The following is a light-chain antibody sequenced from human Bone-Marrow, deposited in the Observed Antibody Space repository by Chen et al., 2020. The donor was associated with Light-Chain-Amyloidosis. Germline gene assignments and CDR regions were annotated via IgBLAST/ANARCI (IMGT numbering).Light chain of an antibody. CDR2: RDT. J-gene: IGLJ2*01. Sequence: SYELPQTPSVSVSPGQTARITSPGDALPTKYSYWYQQKPGQAPVLVIHRDTERPSGISERFSGSSSGTTATLTSSGVQAEDEADYHCQSADSSGTYEVIFGGGTKLTVL. V-gene: IGLV3-25*03. CDR3: QSADSSGTYEVI. CDR1: ALPTKY.